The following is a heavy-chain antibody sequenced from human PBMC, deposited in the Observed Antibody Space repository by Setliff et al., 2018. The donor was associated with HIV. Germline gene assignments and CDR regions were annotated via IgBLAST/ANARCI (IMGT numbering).Heavy chain of an antibody. D-gene: IGHD6-13*01. Sequence: GGSLRLSCTGSGFTFSRYWMSWVRRAPGKGLEWVSYISGSSSPIYYADSVKGRFTISRDNAKNSLYLQMNSLTAEDTAVYYCASETGASRGWFGYWGQGTLVTVSS. CDR1: GFTFSRYW. J-gene: IGHJ5*01. V-gene: IGHV3-48*04. CDR3: ASETGASRGWFGY. CDR2: ISGSSSPI.